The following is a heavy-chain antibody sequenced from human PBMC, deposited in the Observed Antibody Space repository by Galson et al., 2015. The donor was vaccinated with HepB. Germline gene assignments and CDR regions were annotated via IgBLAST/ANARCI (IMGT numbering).Heavy chain of an antibody. D-gene: IGHD3-10*01. CDR1: GFIFSSYG. CDR3: ARGKVGELLSGAFDY. Sequence: SLRLSCAASGFIFSSYGMNWVRQAPGKGLEWVAVISYDGSNKYYADSVKGRFTISRDNSKNTLYLQMNSLRAEDTAVYYCARGKVGELLSGAFDYWGQGTLVTVSS. J-gene: IGHJ4*02. CDR2: ISYDGSNK. V-gene: IGHV3-30-3*01.